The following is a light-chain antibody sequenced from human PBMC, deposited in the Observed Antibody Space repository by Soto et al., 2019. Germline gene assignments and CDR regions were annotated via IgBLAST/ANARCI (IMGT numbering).Light chain of an antibody. CDR2: GAS. V-gene: IGKV3-20*01. Sequence: EIVLTQSPGTLSLSPGERATLSCRASQSVSSNYLAWYQQKRGQAPRLLIYGASSRATGIPTRFSGSGSGTDFTLTISRLEPEDLAGYYCQQYDTAPRTFGQGTKVEI. CDR3: QQYDTAPRT. J-gene: IGKJ1*01. CDR1: QSVSSNY.